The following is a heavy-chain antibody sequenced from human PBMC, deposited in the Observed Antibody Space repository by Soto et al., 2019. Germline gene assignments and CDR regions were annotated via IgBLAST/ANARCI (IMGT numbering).Heavy chain of an antibody. V-gene: IGHV4-31*03. CDR3: TREGGY. CDR1: GGSVSSRGFY. D-gene: IGHD3-16*01. Sequence: QLHLQESGPGLVKPSQTLSLTCSVSGGSVSSRGFYWNWIRQRPGNGLEWIGYMYNGGSTGYNPSLKSRVAISVDASKNQFSLRLTSVSAADSAIYYCTREGGYWGQGILVTVSS. CDR2: MYNGGST. J-gene: IGHJ4*02.